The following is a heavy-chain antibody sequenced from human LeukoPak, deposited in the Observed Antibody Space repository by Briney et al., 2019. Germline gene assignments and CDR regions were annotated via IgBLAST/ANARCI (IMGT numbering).Heavy chain of an antibody. CDR3: ADLAVAGTGYFEY. D-gene: IGHD6-19*01. Sequence: GGSLRLSCAASGFTFSSYSRNLVRQAPGTGLEWASSISSSSSYIYYADSVKGRFTISRDNAKNSLYLQMHSLRAEDTAVYYCADLAVAGTGYFEYWGQGPLVPVSS. V-gene: IGHV3-21*01. J-gene: IGHJ4*02. CDR2: ISSSSSYI. CDR1: GFTFSSYS.